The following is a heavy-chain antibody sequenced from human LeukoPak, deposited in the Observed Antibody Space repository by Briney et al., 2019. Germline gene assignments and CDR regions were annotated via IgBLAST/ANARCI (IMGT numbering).Heavy chain of an antibody. CDR3: ASLVGATEYYFDY. D-gene: IGHD1-26*01. CDR1: GGSISSYY. CDR2: TYYSGST. V-gene: IGHV4-59*08. J-gene: IGHJ4*02. Sequence: SETLSLTCTVSGGSISSYYWSWIRQPPGKGLEWIGYTYYSGSTNYNPSLKSRVTISVDTSKNQFSLKLSSVTAADTAVYYCASLVGATEYYFDYWGQGTLVTVSS.